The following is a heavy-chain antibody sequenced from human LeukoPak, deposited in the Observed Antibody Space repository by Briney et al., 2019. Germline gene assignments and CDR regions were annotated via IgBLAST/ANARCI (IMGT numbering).Heavy chain of an antibody. CDR1: GGSISSSSYY. Sequence: PSETLSRTCAVSGGSISSSSYYWGWIRQPPGKGLEWIGSIYYSGSTYYNPSLKSRVTISVDTSKNQFSLKLSSVTAADTAVYYCARVRGGDYYDSSGYFDYWGQGTPVTVSS. CDR2: IYYSGST. J-gene: IGHJ4*02. D-gene: IGHD3-22*01. CDR3: ARVRGGDYYDSSGYFDY. V-gene: IGHV4-39*07.